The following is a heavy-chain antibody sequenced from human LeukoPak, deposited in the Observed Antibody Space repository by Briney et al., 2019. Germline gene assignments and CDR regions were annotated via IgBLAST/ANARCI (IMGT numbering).Heavy chain of an antibody. D-gene: IGHD3-22*01. Sequence: SQTLSLTCTVSGGSISRDSYYWSWIRQPAAKGLEWIGRIYTSGSTNYNPSLKSRVTISVDTSKNQFSLKLSSVTAADTAVYYCARNYYDSSGYYYSPLYYYYYMDVWGKGTTVTVSS. V-gene: IGHV4-61*02. J-gene: IGHJ6*03. CDR3: ARNYYDSSGYYYSPLYYYYYMDV. CDR2: IYTSGST. CDR1: GGSISRDSYY.